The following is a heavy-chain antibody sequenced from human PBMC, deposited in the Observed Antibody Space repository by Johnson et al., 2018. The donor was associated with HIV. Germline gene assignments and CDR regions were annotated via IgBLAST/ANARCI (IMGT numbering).Heavy chain of an antibody. J-gene: IGHJ3*02. CDR1: GFTFDDYG. V-gene: IGHV3-20*04. D-gene: IGHD6-19*01. CDR2: INWNGGST. Sequence: VQVVESGGGVVQPGRSLRLSCAASGFTFDDYGMSWVRQAPGKGLEWVSGINWNGGSTGYADSVKGRFTISRDNAKNSLYLQMNSLRAEDTALYYCARGMYSSGWPDAFDIWGQGTMVTVSS. CDR3: ARGMYSSGWPDAFDI.